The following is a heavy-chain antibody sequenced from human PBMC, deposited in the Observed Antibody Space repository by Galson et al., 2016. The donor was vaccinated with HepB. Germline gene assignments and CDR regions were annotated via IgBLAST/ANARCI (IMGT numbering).Heavy chain of an antibody. Sequence: SVKVSCKASGYIFTTYNINWVRQAPGQGLEWMGRVIPVPFTVHYAQKFRGRVTITADKSTSTAYMELSSLTSEDTAVYYCARRVVIGFGSYFYALDVWGQGTTVTVSS. CDR3: ARRVVIGFGSYFYALDV. V-gene: IGHV1-69*08. CDR1: GYIFTTYN. J-gene: IGHJ6*02. CDR2: VIPVPFTV. D-gene: IGHD3-3*01.